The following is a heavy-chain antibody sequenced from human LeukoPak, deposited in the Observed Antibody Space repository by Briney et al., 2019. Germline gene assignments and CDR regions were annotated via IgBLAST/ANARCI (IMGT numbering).Heavy chain of an antibody. Sequence: ASVKVSCKVSGYTLTELSMHWVRQAPGKGLEWMGGFDPEDGETIYAQKFQGRVTMTEDTSTDTAYMELSSLRAEDTALYYCAGVGSWGYSSSWHVAYWGQGTLVTVSS. J-gene: IGHJ4*02. CDR1: GYTLTELS. D-gene: IGHD6-13*01. CDR3: AGVGSWGYSSSWHVAY. V-gene: IGHV1-24*01. CDR2: FDPEDGET.